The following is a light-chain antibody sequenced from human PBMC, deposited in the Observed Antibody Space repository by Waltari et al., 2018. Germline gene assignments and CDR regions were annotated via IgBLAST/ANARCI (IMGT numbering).Light chain of an antibody. CDR1: SSDVGAYHY. J-gene: IGLJ3*02. V-gene: IGLV2-11*01. CDR2: DVS. CDR3: CSYAGSYTWV. Sequence: QSALTQPRSVSGSPGQSVIISCTGTSSDVGAYHYVYWYQQHPGKAPKLMIYDVSKRPSGVPDRFSGSKSGNTASLTISGLQAEDEADYYCCSYAGSYTWVFGGGTKLTVL.